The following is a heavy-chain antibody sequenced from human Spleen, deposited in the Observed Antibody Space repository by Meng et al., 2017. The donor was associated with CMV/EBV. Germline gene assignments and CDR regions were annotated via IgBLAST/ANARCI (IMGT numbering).Heavy chain of an antibody. CDR2: IYYSGST. V-gene: IGHV4-39*07. CDR3: ARDVIVVVPAAPGGYYYYGMDV. J-gene: IGHJ6*02. D-gene: IGHD2-2*01. Sequence: GSLRLSCTVSGGSISSSSYYWGWIRQPPGKGLEWIGSIYYSGSTYYNPSLKSRVTISVDTSKNQFSLKLSSVTAADTAVYYCARDVIVVVPAAPGGYYYYGMDVWGQGTMVTVSS. CDR1: GGSISSSSYY.